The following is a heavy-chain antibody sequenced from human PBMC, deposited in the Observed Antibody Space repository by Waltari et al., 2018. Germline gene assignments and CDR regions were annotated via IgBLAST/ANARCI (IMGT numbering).Heavy chain of an antibody. CDR1: GGTFSSYA. V-gene: IGHV1-69*05. CDR2: IIPIFGTA. Sequence: QVQLVQSGAEVKKHGSSVKVSCKASGGTFSSYAISWLRQAPGQGLEWMGGIIPIFGTANYAQKFQGRVTITTDESTSTAYMELSSLRSEDTAVYYCARDHGIAGTSLGMDVWGQGTTVTVSS. D-gene: IGHD1-7*01. CDR3: ARDHGIAGTSLGMDV. J-gene: IGHJ6*02.